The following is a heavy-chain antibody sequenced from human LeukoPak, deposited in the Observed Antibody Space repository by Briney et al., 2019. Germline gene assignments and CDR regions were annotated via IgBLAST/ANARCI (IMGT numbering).Heavy chain of an antibody. Sequence: SVKVSCKASGGTFSSYAISWVRQAPGQGLEWMGGIIPIFGTANYAQKFQGRVTITTDESTSTACMELSSLRSKDTAVYYCARSVPEGSGYYTNDAFDIWGQGTMVTVSS. D-gene: IGHD3-3*01. V-gene: IGHV1-69*05. CDR2: IIPIFGTA. J-gene: IGHJ3*02. CDR3: ARSVPEGSGYYTNDAFDI. CDR1: GGTFSSYA.